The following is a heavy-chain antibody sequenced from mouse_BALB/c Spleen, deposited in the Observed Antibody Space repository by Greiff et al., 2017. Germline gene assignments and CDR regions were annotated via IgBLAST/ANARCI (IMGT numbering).Heavy chain of an antibody. CDR2: IYPGDGDT. CDR3: ARWSY. V-gene: IGHV1-80*01. J-gene: IGHJ2*01. CDR1: GYAFSSYW. Sequence: VKLMESGAELVRPGSSVKISCKASGYAFSSYWMNWVKQRPGQGLEWIGQIYPGDGDTNYNGKFKGKATLTADKSSSTAYMQLSSLTSEDSAVYFCARWSYWGQGTTLTVSS.